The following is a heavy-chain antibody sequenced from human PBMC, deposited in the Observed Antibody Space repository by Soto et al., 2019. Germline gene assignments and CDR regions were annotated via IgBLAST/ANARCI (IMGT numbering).Heavy chain of an antibody. J-gene: IGHJ5*01. V-gene: IGHV6-1*01. D-gene: IGHD2-8*01. CDR3: ARLIGDSWLDS. CDR2: TYYRSKWYH. Sequence: QVQLQQSGPGLVKPSQTLSLTCAISGERVSTNSATWDWIRQSPSRGLEWLGRTYYRSKWYHDYSVYVKGQIYITADTSNHQLFLQLNSVSPADADVYSCARLIGDSWLDSWGQGTLVTVYS. CDR1: GERVSTNSAT.